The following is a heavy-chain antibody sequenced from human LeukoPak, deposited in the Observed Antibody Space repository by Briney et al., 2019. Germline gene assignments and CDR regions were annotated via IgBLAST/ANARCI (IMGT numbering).Heavy chain of an antibody. V-gene: IGHV4-59*01. CDR3: ARGVVAAAGRTFDF. CDR2: IYNSGTT. D-gene: IGHD6-13*01. Sequence: SETLSLTCTVSGGSISSYYWSWIRQPPGKGLEWIGYIYNSGTTNYNPSLKSRVTISVDTSKNQFSLKLSSVTAADTAVYYCARGVVAAAGRTFDFWGQGTLVTVSS. CDR1: GGSISSYY. J-gene: IGHJ4*02.